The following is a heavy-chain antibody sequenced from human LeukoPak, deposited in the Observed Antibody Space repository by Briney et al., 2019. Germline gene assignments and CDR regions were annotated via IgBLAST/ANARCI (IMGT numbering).Heavy chain of an antibody. CDR2: IYYSGST. D-gene: IGHD3-10*01. Sequence: TSETLSLTCTVSGGSISSYYWSWIRQPPGKGLEWIGYIYYSGSTNYNPSLKSRVTISVDTSKNQFSLKLSSVTAADTAVYYCARMYYGSGRKKNYYYYYMDVWGKGTTVTISS. J-gene: IGHJ6*03. CDR1: GGSISSYY. CDR3: ARMYYGSGRKKNYYYYYMDV. V-gene: IGHV4-59*01.